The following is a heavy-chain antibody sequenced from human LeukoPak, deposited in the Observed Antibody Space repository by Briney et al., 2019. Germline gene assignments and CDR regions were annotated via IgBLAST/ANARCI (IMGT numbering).Heavy chain of an antibody. CDR1: GFTFSNYA. D-gene: IGHD4-17*01. CDR2: VIITGVST. V-gene: IGHV3-23*01. CDR3: ARTMPSVTTGGDAFDL. Sequence: GGSLRLSCAASGFTFSNYAMSWVRQAPGRGLEWVSTVIITGVSTYYADSLKGRFTISRDNSKNTLYLQMNSLRAEDTAVYYCARTMPSVTTGGDAFDLWGQGTMVTVSS. J-gene: IGHJ3*01.